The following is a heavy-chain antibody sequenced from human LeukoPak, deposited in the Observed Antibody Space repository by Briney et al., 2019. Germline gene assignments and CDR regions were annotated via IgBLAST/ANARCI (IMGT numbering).Heavy chain of an antibody. J-gene: IGHJ5*02. CDR1: GFTFTNYG. CDR3: AKGPENHGWFDP. CDR2: ITSSGGST. V-gene: IGHV3-23*01. Sequence: GGSLRLSCAASGFTFTNYGMSWVRQAPGKGLEWVSAITSSGGSTYYADSMKGRFTISRDNSKNTLYLQMNSLRAEDTAVYYCAKGPENHGWFDPWGQGTLVTVSS. D-gene: IGHD1-14*01.